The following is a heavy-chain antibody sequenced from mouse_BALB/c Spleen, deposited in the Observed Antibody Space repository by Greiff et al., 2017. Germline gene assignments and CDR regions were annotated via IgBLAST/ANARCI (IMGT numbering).Heavy chain of an antibody. J-gene: IGHJ4*01. CDR2: INPYNGAT. D-gene: IGHD2-10*02. V-gene: IGHV1-26*01. Sequence: VHVKQSGPELVKPGASVKISCKASGYSFTGYYMHWVKQSHVKSLEWIGRINPYNGATSYNQNFKDKASLTVDKSSSTAYMELHSLTSEDSAVYYCARGPYGNYGDYAMDYWGQGTSVTVSS. CDR1: GYSFTGYY. CDR3: ARGPYGNYGDYAMDY.